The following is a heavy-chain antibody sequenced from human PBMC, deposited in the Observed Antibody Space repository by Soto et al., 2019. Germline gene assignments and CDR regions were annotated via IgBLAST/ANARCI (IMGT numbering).Heavy chain of an antibody. Sequence: GGSLRLSCAASGFTFSGYTMSWVRQAPGKGLEWVSAISGSGGSTYYADSVKGRFTISRDNPKSTLYLQMNSLRAEDTAVYYCAKDPSSIVVVPADIPYWGQGTLVTVSS. CDR3: AKDPSSIVVVPADIPY. V-gene: IGHV3-23*01. CDR2: ISGSGGST. CDR1: GFTFSGYT. J-gene: IGHJ4*02. D-gene: IGHD2-2*01.